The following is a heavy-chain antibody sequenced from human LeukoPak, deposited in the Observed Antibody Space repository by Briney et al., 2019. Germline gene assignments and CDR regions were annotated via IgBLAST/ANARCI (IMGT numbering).Heavy chain of an antibody. V-gene: IGHV3-23*01. J-gene: IGHJ6*02. Sequence: GGSLRLSCAASGFTFSSYAMSWVRQAPGKGLEWFSAISGSGGSTYYAASVQGRFTIPRANSNNTMYLQLNSLMAQAQAGYYCAKAAKGVGKKTYYYYVMDVWAKGPRSPSP. CDR2: ISGSGGST. CDR1: GFTFSSYA. CDR3: AKAAKGVGKKTYYYYVMDV. D-gene: IGHD1-26*01.